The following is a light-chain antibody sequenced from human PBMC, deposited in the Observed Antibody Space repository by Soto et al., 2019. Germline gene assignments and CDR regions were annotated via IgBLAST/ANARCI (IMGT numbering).Light chain of an antibody. CDR3: QQYGSSPLT. CDR2: GAS. V-gene: IGKV3-20*01. CDR1: QSVSSSY. J-gene: IGKJ4*01. Sequence: EIVLTQSPGTLSLSPGERATLSCRASQSVSSSYLAWYQQKPGQAPRLLIYGASSRATGIPDRFSGSGSGTDFTLTISRLEPEDCAVYYCQQYGSSPLTFGGGTKGEIK.